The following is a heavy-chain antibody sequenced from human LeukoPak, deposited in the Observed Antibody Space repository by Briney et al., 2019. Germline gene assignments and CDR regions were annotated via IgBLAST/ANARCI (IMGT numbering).Heavy chain of an antibody. CDR3: ARVITDTSSWYGSDY. Sequence: GGSLRLSCAASGFTFSSYSMNWARQAPGKGPEWVSSVSSSSTYIYYADSVKGRFTISRDNAKNSLFLQMNSLRAEDTAVYYCARVITDTSSWYGSDYWGQGTLVTVSS. J-gene: IGHJ4*02. D-gene: IGHD6-13*01. V-gene: IGHV3-21*01. CDR1: GFTFSSYS. CDR2: VSSSSTYI.